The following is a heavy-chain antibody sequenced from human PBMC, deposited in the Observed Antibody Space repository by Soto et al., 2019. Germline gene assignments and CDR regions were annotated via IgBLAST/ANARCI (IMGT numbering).Heavy chain of an antibody. CDR2: ISYDGSNK. CDR3: ANLAFYSSSFDY. J-gene: IGHJ4*02. Sequence: VQLVESGGGLVQPGGSLRLSCAASGFTFSSYGMHWVRQAPGKGLEWVAVISYDGSNKYYADSVKGRFTISRDNSKNTLYLQMNSLRAEDTAVYYCANLAFYSSSFDYWGQGTLVTVSS. V-gene: IGHV3-30*18. CDR1: GFTFSSYG. D-gene: IGHD6-6*01.